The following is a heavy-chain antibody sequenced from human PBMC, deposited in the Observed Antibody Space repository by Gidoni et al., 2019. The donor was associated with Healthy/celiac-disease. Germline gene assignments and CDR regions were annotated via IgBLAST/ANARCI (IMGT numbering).Heavy chain of an antibody. Sequence: QITLKESGPTLVKPTQTLTLTCTFSGFSLSTSVVGVGWIRQPPGKALEWLALIYWDDDKRYSPSLKSRLTITKDTSKNQVVLTMTNMDPVDTATYYCAHSLYDYIWGSYRSYYFDYWGQGTLVTVSS. CDR3: AHSLYDYIWGSYRSYYFDY. CDR1: GFSLSTSVVG. D-gene: IGHD3-16*02. J-gene: IGHJ4*02. V-gene: IGHV2-5*02. CDR2: IYWDDDK.